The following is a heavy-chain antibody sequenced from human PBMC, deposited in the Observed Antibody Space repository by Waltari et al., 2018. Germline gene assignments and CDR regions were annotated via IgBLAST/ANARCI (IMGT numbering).Heavy chain of an antibody. CDR2: IWHDGSKK. J-gene: IGHJ6*02. CDR3: SKPLQFSNVFEV. CDR1: GFPFREYG. Sequence: QVELVESGGDVVQTGRSLRLSCATSGFPFREYGMHWLRQVPGKGRGWGAHIWHDGSKKYYADSVKGRFTISRDNSKNTVYLQISNLRPEDTAMYFCSKPLQFSNVFEVWGQGTRVIVSS. D-gene: IGHD3-16*01. V-gene: IGHV3-33*08.